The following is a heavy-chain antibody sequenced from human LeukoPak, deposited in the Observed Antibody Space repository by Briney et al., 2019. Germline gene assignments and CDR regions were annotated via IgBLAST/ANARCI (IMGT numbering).Heavy chain of an antibody. CDR2: ISGSGGST. CDR1: GFTFSSYA. CDR3: AKATGTFYYFDY. Sequence: GGSLRLSWAAAGFTFSSYAMGWVRPAPGKGLGWVSAISGSGGSTYYADSVKGRFTISRDNSKNTLYLQMNSLRAEDTAVYYCAKATGTFYYFDYWGQGTLVTVSS. D-gene: IGHD1-1*01. V-gene: IGHV3-23*01. J-gene: IGHJ4*02.